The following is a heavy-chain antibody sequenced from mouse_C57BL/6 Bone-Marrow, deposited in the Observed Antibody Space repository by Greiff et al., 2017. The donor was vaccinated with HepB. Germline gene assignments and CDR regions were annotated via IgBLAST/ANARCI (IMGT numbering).Heavy chain of an antibody. CDR1: GFPITSGYY. J-gene: IGHJ1*03. D-gene: IGHD6-5*01. CDR3: AGDRSYAGYFDV. V-gene: IGHV12-3*01. Sequence: VKLLESGPGLVKPSQSLFLTCSITGFPITSGYYWIWIRQSPGKPLEWMGYITHSGETFYNPSLQSPISITRETSKNQFFLQLNSVTTEDTAMYYCAGDRSYAGYFDVWGTGTTVTVSS. CDR2: ITHSGET.